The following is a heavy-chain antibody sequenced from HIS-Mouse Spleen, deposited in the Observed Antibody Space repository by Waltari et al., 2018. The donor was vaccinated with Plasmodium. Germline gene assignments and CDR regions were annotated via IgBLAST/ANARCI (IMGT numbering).Heavy chain of an antibody. J-gene: IGHJ4*02. Sequence: EVQLVESGGGLVQPGRSLGLLFAASGFPFCVLSHAWVREGPGKGLGWVSGISWNSGSIGYADSVKGRFTISRDNAKNSLYLQMNSLRAEDTALYYCAKDFCSGGSCLGLFDYWGQGTLVTVSS. V-gene: IGHV3-9*01. D-gene: IGHD2-15*01. CDR3: AKDFCSGGSCLGLFDY. CDR2: ISWNSGSI. CDR1: GFPFCVLS.